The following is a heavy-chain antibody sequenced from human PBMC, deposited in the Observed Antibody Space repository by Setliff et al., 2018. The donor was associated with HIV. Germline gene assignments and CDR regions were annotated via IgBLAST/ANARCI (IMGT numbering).Heavy chain of an antibody. V-gene: IGHV7-4-1*02. Sequence: ASVKVSCKASGYTFSSYGISWVRQAPGQGLEWMGWINTNTGNPTYAQGFTGRFVFSLDTSVSTAYLQISSLKAEDTAVYYCARMATVYYYYMDVWGKGTTVTVSS. CDR2: INTNTGNP. CDR3: ARMATVYYYYMDV. J-gene: IGHJ6*03. D-gene: IGHD4-4*01. CDR1: GYTFSSYG.